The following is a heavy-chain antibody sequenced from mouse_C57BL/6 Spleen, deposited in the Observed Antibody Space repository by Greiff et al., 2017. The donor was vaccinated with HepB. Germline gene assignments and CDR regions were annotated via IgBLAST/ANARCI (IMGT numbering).Heavy chain of an antibody. D-gene: IGHD2-3*01. J-gene: IGHJ3*01. CDR2: IDPSDSET. Sequence: QVQLQQPGAELVRPGSSVKLSCKASGYTFTSYWMHWVKQRPIQGLEWIGNIDPSDSETNYNQKFKDKATLTVDKSSSTAYMQLSSLTSEDSAVCYSAKDDGYYVAYWGQGTLVTVSA. V-gene: IGHV1-52*01. CDR3: AKDDGYYVAY. CDR1: GYTFTSYW.